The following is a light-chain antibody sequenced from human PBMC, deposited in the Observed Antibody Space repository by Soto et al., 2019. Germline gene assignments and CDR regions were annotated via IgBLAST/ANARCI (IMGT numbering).Light chain of an antibody. CDR3: QKYNPAPLT. CDR2: GAS. V-gene: IGKV1-27*01. Sequence: DIQMTESPLSLSASVGDRVTITCRASQGIGNYLAWFQQKPGRVPKLLIYGASALQTGVPSRFSGSGSGTEFTLTISSLQPEDVATYSWQKYNPAPLTFGGGTNVEI. CDR1: QGIGNY. J-gene: IGKJ4*01.